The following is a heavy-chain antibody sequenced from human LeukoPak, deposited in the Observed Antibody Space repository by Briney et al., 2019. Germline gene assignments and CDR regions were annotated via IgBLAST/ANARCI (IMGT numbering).Heavy chain of an antibody. Sequence: IPSETLSLTCAVYGGSFSGYYWSWIRQPPGKGLEWIGEINHSGSTNYNPSLKSRVTISVDTSKNQFSLKLSSVTAEDTAVYYCARDPADWDWFDPWGQGTLVTVSS. CDR1: GGSFSGYY. D-gene: IGHD2-21*01. CDR3: ARDPADWDWFDP. CDR2: INHSGST. J-gene: IGHJ5*02. V-gene: IGHV4-34*01.